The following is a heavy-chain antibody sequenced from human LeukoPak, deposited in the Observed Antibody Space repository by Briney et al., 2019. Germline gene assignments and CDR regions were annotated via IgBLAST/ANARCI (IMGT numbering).Heavy chain of an antibody. CDR1: GGSISRYY. Sequence: SETLSLTCTVSGGSISRYYWSWIRQPPGKGLEWIGYIYYSGSTHYKPSLKSRVTISVDTSKNQFSLKLSSVTAADTAVYYCARALRARITGTTASVYGMDVWGQGTTVTVSS. CDR2: IYYSGST. CDR3: ARALRARITGTTASVYGMDV. J-gene: IGHJ6*02. V-gene: IGHV4-59*01. D-gene: IGHD1-20*01.